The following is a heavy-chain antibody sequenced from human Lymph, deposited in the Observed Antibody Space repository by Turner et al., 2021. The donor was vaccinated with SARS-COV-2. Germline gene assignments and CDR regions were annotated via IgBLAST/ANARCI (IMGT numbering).Heavy chain of an antibody. D-gene: IGHD3-10*01. V-gene: IGHV1-2*02. J-gene: IGHJ4*02. CDR2: IKPNSGSK. CDR1: GYSFTGYY. Sequence: VQLLQPGAEVKKPGASAQVSCQASGYSFTGYYMHWLRQAPGQGLESRGWIKPNSGSKNYEQRSKGRVTMTRDTSLRTDYMQLSTLRSDDTAVDYCARSRDLQSMVRKVDPFDYWGQGTLVTVSS. CDR3: ARSRDLQSMVRKVDPFDY.